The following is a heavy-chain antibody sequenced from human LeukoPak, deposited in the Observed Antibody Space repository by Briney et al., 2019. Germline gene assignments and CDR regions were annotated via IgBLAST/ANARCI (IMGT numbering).Heavy chain of an antibody. D-gene: IGHD6-13*01. CDR3: ARHRSSLHYFGY. J-gene: IGHJ4*02. V-gene: IGHV4-30-2*01. Sequence: SQTLSLTCAVSGGSISSGGYSWSWIRQPPGKGLEWIGYIYHSGSTYYNPSLKSRVTISVDRSKNQFSLKLSSVTAADTALYYCARHRSSLHYFGYWGQGALVTVSS. CDR2: IYHSGST. CDR1: GGSISSGGYS.